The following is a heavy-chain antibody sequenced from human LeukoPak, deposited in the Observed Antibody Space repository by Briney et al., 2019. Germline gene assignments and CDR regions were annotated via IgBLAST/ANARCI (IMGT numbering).Heavy chain of an antibody. CDR2: INHSGST. J-gene: IGHJ5*02. CDR3: ARRGYCSSTSCYGWFDP. CDR1: GGSFSGYY. V-gene: IGHV4-34*01. Sequence: SETLSLTCAVYGGSFSGYYWSWIRQPPGKGLEWIGEINHSGSTNYNPSLKSRVTISVDTSKNQFSLKLSSVTAADTAVYYCARRGYCSSTSCYGWFDPWGQGTLVTVSS. D-gene: IGHD2-2*01.